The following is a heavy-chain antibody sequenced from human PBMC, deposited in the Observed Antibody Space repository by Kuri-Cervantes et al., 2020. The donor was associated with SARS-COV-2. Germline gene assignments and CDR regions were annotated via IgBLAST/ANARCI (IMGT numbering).Heavy chain of an antibody. D-gene: IGHD6-19*01. J-gene: IGHJ6*02. CDR2: INPNSGGT. V-gene: IGHV1-2*04. CDR1: GYTFTGYY. Sequence: ASVKVSCKASGYTFTGYYMHWVRQAPGQGLEWMGWINPNSGGTNYAQKFQGWVTMTRDTSISTAYMELSRLRSDDTAVYYCAGSSGWYTYYYYGMDVWGQGTTVTVSS. CDR3: AGSSGWYTYYYYGMDV.